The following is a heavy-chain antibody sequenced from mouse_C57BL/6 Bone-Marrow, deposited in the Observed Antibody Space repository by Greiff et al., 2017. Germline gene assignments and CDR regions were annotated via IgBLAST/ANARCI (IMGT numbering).Heavy chain of an antibody. CDR2: IYPGSGST. V-gene: IGHV1-55*01. D-gene: IGHD6-1*01. CDR1: GYTFTSYW. J-gene: IGHJ3*01. CDR3: ASTLIAY. Sequence: QVQLKQPGAELVKPGASVKMSCKASGYTFTSYWTTWVKQRPGQGLEWIGDIYPGSGSTNYNEKFKSKATLTVDTSSSTAYMQLSSLTSEDSAVYYCASTLIAYWGQGTLVTVSA.